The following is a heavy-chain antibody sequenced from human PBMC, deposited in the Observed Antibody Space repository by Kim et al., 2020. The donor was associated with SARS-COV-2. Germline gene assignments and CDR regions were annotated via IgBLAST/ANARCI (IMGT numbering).Heavy chain of an antibody. CDR1: GGSISSSSYY. CDR3: ARSLHVLTIFPLDY. V-gene: IGHV4-39*01. J-gene: IGHJ4*02. D-gene: IGHD3-9*01. CDR2: IYYSGST. Sequence: SETLSLTCTVSGGSISSSSYYWGWIRQPPGKGLEWIGSIYYSGSTYYNPSLKSRVTISVDTSKNQFSLKLSSVTAADTAVYYCARSLHVLTIFPLDYWGQGTLVTVSS.